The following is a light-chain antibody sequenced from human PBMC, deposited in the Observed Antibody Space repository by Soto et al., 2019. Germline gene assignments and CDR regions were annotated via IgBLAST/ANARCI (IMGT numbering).Light chain of an antibody. CDR2: LVS. CDR1: QSLLHSEGDNY. J-gene: IGKJ3*01. Sequence: DIVMTQSPLSLPVTPGEPASISCKSSQSLLHSEGDNYLEWYVQKAGQSPQLLISLVSHRASGVPDRLSGSGSGTDFTLKISKLEADDVGVYYCMQTLQTPYTFGPGTKVEIK. CDR3: MQTLQTPYT. V-gene: IGKV2-28*01.